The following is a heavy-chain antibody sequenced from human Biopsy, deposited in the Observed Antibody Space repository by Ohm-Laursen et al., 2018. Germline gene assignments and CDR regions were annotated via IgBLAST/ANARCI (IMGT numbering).Heavy chain of an antibody. D-gene: IGHD5-12*01. CDR2: IFYSANT. Sequence: QTLSLTCTVSGVSINGGRYYWNWIRHHPGKGLEWIGNIFYSANTYYNPSLKSRVTISVDTSKNQFSLKLSSMTAADTAVYYCARLGSGDYFPTFFDFWGQGALVTVSS. CDR3: ARLGSGDYFPTFFDF. V-gene: IGHV4-31*03. J-gene: IGHJ4*02. CDR1: GVSINGGRYY.